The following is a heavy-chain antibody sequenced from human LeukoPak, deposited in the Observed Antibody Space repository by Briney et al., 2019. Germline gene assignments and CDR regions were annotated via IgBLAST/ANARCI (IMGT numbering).Heavy chain of an antibody. CDR2: ISGSGGST. Sequence: PGGSLRLSWASCGFTFSSYAMSWVRQAPGKGLEWVSAISGSGGSTYYADSVKGRFTISRDNSKNTLYLQMNSLRAEDTAVYYCAKRLAAAGTRSVDYWGQGTLVTVS. J-gene: IGHJ4*02. CDR3: AKRLAAAGTRSVDY. D-gene: IGHD6-13*01. V-gene: IGHV3-23*01. CDR1: GFTFSSYA.